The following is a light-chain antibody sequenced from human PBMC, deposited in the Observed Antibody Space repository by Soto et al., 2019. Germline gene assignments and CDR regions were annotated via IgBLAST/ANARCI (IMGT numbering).Light chain of an antibody. V-gene: IGLV2-14*01. CDR1: SSDVGGYNY. J-gene: IGLJ1*01. CDR2: EVS. Sequence: HSALTQPASVSGSPGQSITISCTGTSSDVGGYNYVSWYQHHPGKAPKLMIYEVSNRPSGVSNRFSGSKSVNTASLTISGLQAEDEADYYCSSYTSSSTYVFGTGTKVTVL. CDR3: SSYTSSSTYV.